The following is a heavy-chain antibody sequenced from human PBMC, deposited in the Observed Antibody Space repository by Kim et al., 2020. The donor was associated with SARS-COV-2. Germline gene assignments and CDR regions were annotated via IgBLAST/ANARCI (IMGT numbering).Heavy chain of an antibody. CDR3: ARGRVLSYGMDV. D-gene: IGHD6-6*01. V-gene: IGHV4-34*01. CDR1: GGSFSGYY. CDR2: INHSGST. Sequence: SETLSLTCAVYGGSFSGYYWSWIRQPPGKGLEWIGEINHSGSTNYNPSLKSRVTISVDTSKNQFSLKLSSVTAADTAVYYCARGRVLSYGMDVWGQGTTVTVSS. J-gene: IGHJ6*02.